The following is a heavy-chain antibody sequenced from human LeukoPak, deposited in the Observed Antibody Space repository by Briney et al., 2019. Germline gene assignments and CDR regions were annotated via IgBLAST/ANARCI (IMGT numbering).Heavy chain of an antibody. D-gene: IGHD2-2*01. CDR1: GGSFSGYY. CDR3: ARLDPGYCRRSSCYRYYYYYMDV. CDR2: INHSGST. V-gene: IGHV4-34*01. Sequence: SETLSLTCAVYGGSFSGYYWSWIRQPPGKGLEWIGEINHSGSTNYNPSLKSRVTISVDTSKNQFSLKLSSVTAADTAVYYCARLDPGYCRRSSCYRYYYYYMDVWGKGTTVTVSS. J-gene: IGHJ6*03.